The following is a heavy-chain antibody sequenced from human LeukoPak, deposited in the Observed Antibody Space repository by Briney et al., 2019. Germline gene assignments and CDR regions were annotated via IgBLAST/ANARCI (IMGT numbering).Heavy chain of an antibody. CDR2: IYYSGRT. V-gene: IGHV4-59*05. D-gene: IGHD3-9*01. CDR1: GGSISSYY. J-gene: IGHJ3*02. Sequence: KPSETLSLTCTVSGGSISSYYWSWIRQPPGKGLEWIGSIYYSGRTYYNVSLKSRVTISVDTSKNQFSLKLSSVTAADTAVYYCARHALLLYEIWTGYLNGDDAFDIWGQGTMVTVSS. CDR3: ARHALLLYEIWTGYLNGDDAFDI.